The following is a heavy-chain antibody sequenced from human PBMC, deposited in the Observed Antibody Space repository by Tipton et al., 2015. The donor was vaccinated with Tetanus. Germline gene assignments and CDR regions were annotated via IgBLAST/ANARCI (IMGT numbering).Heavy chain of an antibody. Sequence: QLVQSGAEAKKPGESLKISCTTSGYTFTSNWIGWVRQMPGKGLEWMGIIYPGDSDIRYSPSFEGRVTVSVDKSINTADLQWSSLKASGTAMYYCVRQSNGWFKLPEFDYWGQGTQVTVSS. CDR3: VRQSNGWFKLPEFDY. CDR2: IYPGDSDI. J-gene: IGHJ4*02. CDR1: GYTFTSNW. V-gene: IGHV5-51*01. D-gene: IGHD6-19*01.